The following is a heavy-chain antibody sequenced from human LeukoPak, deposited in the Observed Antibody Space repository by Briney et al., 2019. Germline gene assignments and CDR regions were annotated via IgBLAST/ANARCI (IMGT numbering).Heavy chain of an antibody. J-gene: IGHJ3*02. CDR2: ISSSGSTI. Sequence: GGSLRLSCAASGFTFSSYEMNWVRQAPGKGLEWVSYISSSGSTIYYAGSVKGQFTISRDNAKNSLYLQMNSLRAEDTAVYYCARVPMVRGVTPWGAFDIWGQGTMVTASS. CDR3: ARVPMVRGVTPWGAFDI. CDR1: GFTFSSYE. V-gene: IGHV3-48*03. D-gene: IGHD3-10*01.